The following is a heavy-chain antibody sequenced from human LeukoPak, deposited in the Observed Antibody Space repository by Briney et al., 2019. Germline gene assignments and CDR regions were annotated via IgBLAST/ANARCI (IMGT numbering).Heavy chain of an antibody. CDR1: GGSISSEHYY. V-gene: IGHV4-39*01. D-gene: IGHD5-18*01. CDR3: ARQEQLWLKGY. J-gene: IGHJ4*02. CDR2: IYYSGST. Sequence: SETLSLTCTVSGGSISSEHYYWAWLRQPPGKGLEWIASIYYSGSTYYSPALKSRVTISVDTSKNQFSLRVNSVTAADTGIYYCARQEQLWLKGYWGQGILVTVSS.